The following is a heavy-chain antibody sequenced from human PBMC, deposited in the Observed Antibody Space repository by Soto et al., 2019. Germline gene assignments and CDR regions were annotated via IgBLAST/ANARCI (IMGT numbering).Heavy chain of an antibody. CDR2: ISGSGGST. CDR1: GFTFSSYA. V-gene: IGHV3-23*01. D-gene: IGHD3-22*01. J-gene: IGHJ4*02. CDR3: AKDYYDSSGYYHFDY. Sequence: EVQLLESGGGLVQPGGSLRLSCAASGFTFSSYAMSWVRQAPGKGLEWVSAISGSGGSTYYADSVKGRFTISRDNSKNTLYLQMNSLRDDDTAVYYCAKDYYDSSGYYHFDYWGQGTLVTVSS.